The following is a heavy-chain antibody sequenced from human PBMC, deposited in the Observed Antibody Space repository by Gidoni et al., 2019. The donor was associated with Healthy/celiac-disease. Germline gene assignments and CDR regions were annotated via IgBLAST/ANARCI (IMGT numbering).Heavy chain of an antibody. Sequence: QVQLVQSGAEEKKPWASVKVSCKPSGDTVTSYGISWVRQAPGQGLGWMGWISAYNGHTNYAQKLQGRVTMTTDASTSTAYMELGSLRSDDTAVYYCARDKGGYGDPFYGMDVWGQGTTVTVSS. J-gene: IGHJ6*02. D-gene: IGHD4-17*01. CDR1: GDTVTSYG. CDR3: ARDKGGYGDPFYGMDV. CDR2: ISAYNGHT. V-gene: IGHV1-18*01.